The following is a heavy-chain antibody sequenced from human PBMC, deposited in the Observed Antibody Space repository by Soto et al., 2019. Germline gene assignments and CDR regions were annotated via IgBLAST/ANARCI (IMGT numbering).Heavy chain of an antibody. CDR3: ARDGYDGSGSPYPAY. V-gene: IGHV4-59*01. CDR2: IYYLGST. J-gene: IGHJ4*02. Sequence: SETLSLTCRVSGGSMSEYFWSWIRQSPGKGLEWIGYIYYLGSTDYNPSLKSRVTISVDTSKRQFSLRLTSVTAADTAVYYCARDGYDGSGSPYPAYWGPGTQVTVSS. D-gene: IGHD3-10*01. CDR1: GGSMSEYF.